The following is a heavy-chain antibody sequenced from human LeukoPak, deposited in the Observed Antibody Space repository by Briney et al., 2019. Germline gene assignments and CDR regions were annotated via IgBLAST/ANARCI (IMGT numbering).Heavy chain of an antibody. CDR1: GINVSSNY. D-gene: IGHD6-13*01. V-gene: IGHV3-66*02. Sequence: GGSLRLSCAASGINVSSNYMTWIRQAPGKGLEWVSLIYGGDAAYYAESVRGRFMISRDNLKNTLFLQMNSLRVEDTAVYYCVTSTGQQFIPYDYWGQGTHVTVSS. CDR3: VTSTGQQFIPYDY. CDR2: IYGGDAA. J-gene: IGHJ4*02.